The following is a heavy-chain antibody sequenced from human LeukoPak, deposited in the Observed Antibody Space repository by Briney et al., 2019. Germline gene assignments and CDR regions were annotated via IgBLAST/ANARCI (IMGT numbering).Heavy chain of an antibody. Sequence: SETLSLTCTVSGGSIRSSYYYWSWIRQPPGKGLEWIWYIYYSGSTNYNPSLKSRVTISVDTSKNQFSLKLSSVTAADTAVYYCARDRLYYDSSGYYGRFDYWGQGTLVTVSS. CDR3: ARDRLYYDSSGYYGRFDY. V-gene: IGHV4-61*01. CDR1: GGSIRSSYYY. CDR2: IYYSGST. D-gene: IGHD3-22*01. J-gene: IGHJ4*02.